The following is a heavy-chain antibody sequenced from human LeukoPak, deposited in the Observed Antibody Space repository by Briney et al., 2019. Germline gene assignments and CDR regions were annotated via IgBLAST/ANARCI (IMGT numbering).Heavy chain of an antibody. CDR3: ARTQYSYDAFDI. J-gene: IGHJ3*02. D-gene: IGHD2/OR15-2a*01. Sequence: SQTLSLTCAVSGGSISSGGYSWSWIRQPPGKGLEWIGYIYYRGSTNYNPSLKSRVTISVDTSKNQFSLKLSSVTAADTAVYYCARTQYSYDAFDIWGQGTMVTVSS. CDR2: IYYRGST. CDR1: GGSISSGGYS. V-gene: IGHV4-61*08.